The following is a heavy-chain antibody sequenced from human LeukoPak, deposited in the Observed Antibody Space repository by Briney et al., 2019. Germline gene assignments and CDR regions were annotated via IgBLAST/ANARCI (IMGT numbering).Heavy chain of an antibody. V-gene: IGHV5-51*01. CDR2: IYPGDSDT. CDR3: ARQLRYFDWLLIVENAFDI. CDR1: GYSFTSYW. Sequence: GESLKTSCKGSGYSFTSYWIGWVPQIPGKGLEWRWIIYPGDSDTRYSPSFQGQVPISADKSISTAYLQWSSLKASDTAMYYCARQLRYFDWLLIVENAFDIWGQGTMVTVSS. D-gene: IGHD3-9*01. J-gene: IGHJ3*02.